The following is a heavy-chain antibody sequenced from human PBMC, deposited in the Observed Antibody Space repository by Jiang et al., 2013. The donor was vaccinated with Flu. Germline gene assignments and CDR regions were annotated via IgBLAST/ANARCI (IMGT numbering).Heavy chain of an antibody. CDR1: GGSISGYY. Sequence: GSGLVKPSETLSLTCTVSGGSISGYYWSWIRQSPGKGLEWVGCLLYSGIPKYNPSLKSRLTMSVDTSKNQVSLNLNSVTAADTAVYYCARRSTVFGENWFDPWDQGTLVTVSS. CDR2: LLYSGIP. J-gene: IGHJ5*02. D-gene: IGHD3-10*01. V-gene: IGHV4-59*08. CDR3: ARRSTVFGENWFDP.